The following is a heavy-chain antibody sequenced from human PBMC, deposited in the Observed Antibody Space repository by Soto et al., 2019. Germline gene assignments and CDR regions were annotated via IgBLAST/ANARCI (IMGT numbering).Heavy chain of an antibody. D-gene: IGHD2-15*01. CDR3: ARRWGRSFDY. V-gene: IGHV6-1*01. J-gene: IGHJ4*02. CDR2: TYYRSKWYY. CDR1: GDSVSSNSVT. Sequence: SQTLSLTCAISGDSVSSNSVTWDWIRQSPSRGLEWLGRTYYRSKWYYDYAISVKSRITINPDTSKNQFSLKLSSVTAADTAVYYCARRWGRSFDYWGQGTLVTVSS.